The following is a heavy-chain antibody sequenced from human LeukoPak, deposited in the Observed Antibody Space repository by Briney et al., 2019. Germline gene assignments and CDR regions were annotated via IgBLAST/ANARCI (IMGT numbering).Heavy chain of an antibody. V-gene: IGHV4-34*01. J-gene: IGHJ5*02. CDR1: GGSFTGYY. CDR2: INHSGST. CDR3: ARGRWFDL. Sequence: SETLSLTCAIYGGSFTGYYWMWIRQPPGRGLEWIGEINHSGSTNYNPSLKSRVTISVDTSKNQFSLNLNSVTAADTAVYYRARGRWFDLWGQGTLVTVSS.